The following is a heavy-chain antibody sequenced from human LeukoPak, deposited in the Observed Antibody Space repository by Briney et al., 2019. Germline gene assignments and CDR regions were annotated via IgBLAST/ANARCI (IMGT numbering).Heavy chain of an antibody. D-gene: IGHD5-12*01. CDR2: ISAYNCNT. CDR1: GGTFSSYT. CDR3: ASGIRRGYSGPMYYFDY. Sequence: AAVKVSCKASGGTFSSYTISWVRQAPGQGLEWMGWISAYNCNTNYAQKVQGRVTMTTDTSTRNAYMELRSLRSDDTAVYYCASGIRRGYSGPMYYFDYWGQGTLVPVSS. V-gene: IGHV1-18*01. J-gene: IGHJ4*02.